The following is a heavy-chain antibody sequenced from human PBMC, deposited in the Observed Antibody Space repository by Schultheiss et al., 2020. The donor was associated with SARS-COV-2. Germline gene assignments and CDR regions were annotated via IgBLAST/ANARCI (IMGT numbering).Heavy chain of an antibody. D-gene: IGHD3-10*01. CDR1: GFTFSSYA. J-gene: IGHJ4*02. CDR3: VRDISRYYYGSGSSNLFDY. V-gene: IGHV3-23*01. Sequence: GGSLRLSCAASGFTFSSYAMSWVPISGSGGSTYYADSVKGRFTISRDNAKNSLYLQMNSLRAEDTAVYYCVRDISRYYYGSGSSNLFDYWGQGTLVTVSS. CDR2: ISGSGGST.